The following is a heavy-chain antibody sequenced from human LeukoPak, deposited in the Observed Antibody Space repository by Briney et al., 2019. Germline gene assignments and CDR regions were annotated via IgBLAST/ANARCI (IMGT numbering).Heavy chain of an antibody. D-gene: IGHD5-24*01. CDR2: INHSGST. V-gene: IGHV4-34*01. Sequence: SETLSHTCAVYGGSFSGYYWSWIRQPPGKGLEWIGEINHSGSTNYNPSLKSRVTISVDTSKNQFSLKLSSVTAADTAVYYCATADAEEMAANYYYYYGMDVWGQGTTVTVSS. CDR1: GGSFSGYY. CDR3: ATADAEEMAANYYYYYGMDV. J-gene: IGHJ6*02.